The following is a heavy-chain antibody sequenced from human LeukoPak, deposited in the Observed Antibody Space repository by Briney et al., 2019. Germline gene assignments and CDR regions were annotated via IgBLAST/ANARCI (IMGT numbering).Heavy chain of an antibody. Sequence: GGSLRLSCAASGFTVSSNYMSWVRQAPGKGLEWVSVIYSGGSTYYADSVKGRFTISRDNSKNTLYLQMNSLRAEDTAVYYCARDKCSGGSCYSPYYYYGMDVWGQGTTVTVSS. CDR2: IYSGGST. J-gene: IGHJ6*02. D-gene: IGHD2-15*01. CDR1: GFTVSSNY. CDR3: ARDKCSGGSCYSPYYYYGMDV. V-gene: IGHV3-53*01.